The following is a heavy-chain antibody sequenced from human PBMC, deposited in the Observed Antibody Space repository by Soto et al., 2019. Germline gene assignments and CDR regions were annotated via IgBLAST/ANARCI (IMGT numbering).Heavy chain of an antibody. CDR3: AKESSSSYRFDP. CDR2: ISYDGSNK. D-gene: IGHD6-13*01. V-gene: IGHV3-30*18. J-gene: IGHJ5*02. Sequence: GGSLRLSCAASGFTFSSYGMHWVRQAPGKGLEWVAVISYDGSNKYYADSVKGRFTISRDNSKNTLYLQMNSLRAEDTAVYYCAKESSSSYRFDPWGQGTLVTVSS. CDR1: GFTFSSYG.